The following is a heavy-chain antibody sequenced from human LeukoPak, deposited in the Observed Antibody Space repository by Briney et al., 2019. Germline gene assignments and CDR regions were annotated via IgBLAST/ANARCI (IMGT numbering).Heavy chain of an antibody. CDR2: IYHSGST. CDR1: GGSISSSSYY. Sequence: KPSETLSLTCTVSGGSISSSSYYWGWIRQPPGKGLEWIGSIYHSGSTYYNPSLKSRVTISVDTSKNQFSLKLSSVTAADTAVYYCAREGGPMVRGVTGDYWGQGTLVTVSS. CDR3: AREGGPMVRGVTGDY. D-gene: IGHD3-10*01. J-gene: IGHJ4*02. V-gene: IGHV4-39*07.